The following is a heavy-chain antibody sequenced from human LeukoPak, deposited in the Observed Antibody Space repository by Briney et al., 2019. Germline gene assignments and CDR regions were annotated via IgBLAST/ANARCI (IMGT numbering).Heavy chain of an antibody. V-gene: IGHV3-23*01. CDR2: ISAGGGNT. CDR3: AVPQWELLN. Sequence: GGSLRLSCAASGLTFSSYTMSWVRQAPGKGLEWVSAISAGGGNTYYADSVKGRFTISRDNSKNTLYLQMNSLRADDTAVYSCAVPQWELLNWGQGTLVTVSS. J-gene: IGHJ4*02. D-gene: IGHD1-26*01. CDR1: GLTFSSYT.